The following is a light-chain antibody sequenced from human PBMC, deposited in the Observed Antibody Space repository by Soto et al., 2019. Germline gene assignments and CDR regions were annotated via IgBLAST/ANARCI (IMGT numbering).Light chain of an antibody. CDR2: DAS. CDR3: QQYNSYSLT. J-gene: IGKJ1*01. V-gene: IGKV1-5*01. Sequence: DIQMTQSPSTLSASVGDRVTITCRASQSISSWLAWYQQKPGKAPKLLIYDASSLESGVPSRFSGSGSATEFTLTISSLQPDDFASYYCQQYNSYSLTFGQGTKVEIK. CDR1: QSISSW.